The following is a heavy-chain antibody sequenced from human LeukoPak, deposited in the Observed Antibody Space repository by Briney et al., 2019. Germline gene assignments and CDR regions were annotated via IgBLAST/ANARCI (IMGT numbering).Heavy chain of an antibody. CDR3: ASDGYSSGWYVLDY. J-gene: IGHJ4*02. CDR2: INPGGGST. Sequence: ASVKVFCKASGYTFTSHYMHWVRQAPGQGLEWMGIINPGGGSTSYAQKFQGRVTMTRDTSTSTVYMELSSLRSEDTAVYYCASDGYSSGWYVLDYWGQGTLVTVSS. V-gene: IGHV1-46*01. CDR1: GYTFTSHY. D-gene: IGHD6-19*01.